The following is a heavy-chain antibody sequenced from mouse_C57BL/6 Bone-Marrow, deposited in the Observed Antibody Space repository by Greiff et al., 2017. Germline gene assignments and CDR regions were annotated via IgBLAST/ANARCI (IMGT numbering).Heavy chain of an antibody. J-gene: IGHJ3*01. CDR2: INPGSGGT. CDR3: ARDAWFAY. V-gene: IGHV1-54*01. CDR1: GYAFTNYS. Sequence: VQLQQSGAELVRPGTSVKVSCKASGYAFTNYSIEWVKQRPGQGLEWIGVINPGSGGTNYNEKFKGKATLTADKSSSTAYMQLSSPTSEDSAIYFCARDAWFAYWGQGTLVTVSA.